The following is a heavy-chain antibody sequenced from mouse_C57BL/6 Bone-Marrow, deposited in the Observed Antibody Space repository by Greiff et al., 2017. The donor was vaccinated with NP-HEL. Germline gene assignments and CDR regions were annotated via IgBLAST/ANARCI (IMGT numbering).Heavy chain of an antibody. CDR1: GYTFTSYW. Sequence: QVQLQQPGAELVKPGASVKLSCKASGYTFTSYWMHWVKQRPGQGLEWIGMIHPNSGSTNYNEKFKSKATLTVDKSSSTAYMQLSSLTSEDSAVYYCARLRRWYYFDYWGQGTTLTVSS. CDR3: ARLRRWYYFDY. CDR2: IHPNSGST. J-gene: IGHJ2*01. D-gene: IGHD2-12*01. V-gene: IGHV1-64*01.